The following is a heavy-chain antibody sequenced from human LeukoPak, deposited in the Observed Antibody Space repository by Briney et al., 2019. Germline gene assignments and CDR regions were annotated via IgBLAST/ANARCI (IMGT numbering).Heavy chain of an antibody. CDR1: GDGFSSNGVA. D-gene: IGHD2-15*01. CDR3: ARGINSAFDI. V-gene: IGHV6-1*01. J-gene: IGHJ3*02. CDR2: TYYRSKWYN. Sequence: SQTLSLTCVISGDGFSSNGVAWNWIRQSPSRGLEWLGRTYYRSKWYNDYVVSVKSRITINPDTSKNQFSLHLNSVTPEDTAVYYCARGINSAFDIWGQGTLVTVSS.